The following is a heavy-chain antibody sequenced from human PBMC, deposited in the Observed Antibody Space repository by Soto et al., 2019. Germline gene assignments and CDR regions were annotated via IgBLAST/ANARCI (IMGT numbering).Heavy chain of an antibody. V-gene: IGHV4-4*02. CDR2: IYHSGST. CDR1: GGSIGPSTW. D-gene: IGHD3-10*01. J-gene: IGHJ6*02. CDR3: ARDRRVRGVIIEGPYYYYYYGMDV. Sequence: PSLSYAGYGGSIGPSTWWNWVCQPPGKGLECIGEIYHSGSTNYNPSLKSRVTISVDKSKNQFTLKLSSVTAADTAVYYCARDRRVRGVIIEGPYYYYYYGMDVWGQGTTVTVSS.